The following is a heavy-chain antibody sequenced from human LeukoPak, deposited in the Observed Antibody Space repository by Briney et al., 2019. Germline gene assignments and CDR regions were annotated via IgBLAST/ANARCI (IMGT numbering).Heavy chain of an antibody. V-gene: IGHV4-4*02. CDR1: GGSIRSTNW. CDR2: IFHSGTI. Sequence: SGTLSLTCAVSGGSIRSTNWWSWVRQPPGKGLEWIAEIFHSGTINYNTSLKSRVTMSLDKSKNQFSLKLSSVTAADTAVYYCARTEAFCSDTSCSNWFDPWGQGTLVTVSS. J-gene: IGHJ5*02. CDR3: ARTEAFCSDTSCSNWFDP. D-gene: IGHD2-2*01.